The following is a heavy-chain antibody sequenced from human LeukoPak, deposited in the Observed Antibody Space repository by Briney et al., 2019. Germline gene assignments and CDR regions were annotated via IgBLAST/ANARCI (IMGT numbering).Heavy chain of an antibody. Sequence: QPGGSLRLSCAASGFTFNSCWMSWVRQAPGKGLEWTANINEDGSEKHYVDSVEGRFTISRDNAKNSLYLQMNSLRVEDTALYYCTRGDSSSKIGYWGQGILVIVSS. V-gene: IGHV3-7*01. CDR3: TRGDSSSKIGY. CDR2: INEDGSEK. CDR1: GFTFNSCW. D-gene: IGHD6-6*01. J-gene: IGHJ4*02.